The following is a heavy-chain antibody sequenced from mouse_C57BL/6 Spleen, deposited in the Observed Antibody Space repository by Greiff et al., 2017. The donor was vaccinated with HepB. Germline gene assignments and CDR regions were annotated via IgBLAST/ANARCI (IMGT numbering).Heavy chain of an antibody. CDR2: IDPEDGET. D-gene: IGHD4-1*01. Sequence: VQLQQSGAELVKPGASVKLSCTASGFNIKDYYMHWVKQRTEQGLEWIGRIDPEDGETNYAPKFQGKATVAADTSSNTAYLQLSSLTSEDVAVYYCDSTGTRYYFDYWGKGTTLTVSS. J-gene: IGHJ2*01. CDR3: DSTGTRYYFDY. CDR1: GFNIKDYY. V-gene: IGHV14-2*01.